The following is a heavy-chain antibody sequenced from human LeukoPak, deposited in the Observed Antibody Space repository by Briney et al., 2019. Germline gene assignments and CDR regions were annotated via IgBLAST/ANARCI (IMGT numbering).Heavy chain of an antibody. Sequence: EPSETLSLTCAVYGGSFSGYYWSWIRQPPGKGLEWIGEINHSGSTNYNPSLKSRVTISMDTSKNQFSLRLSSVTAADTAVYYCARCPPPGWFDPWGQGTLVTVSS. D-gene: IGHD5/OR15-5a*01. CDR2: INHSGST. CDR3: ARCPPPGWFDP. V-gene: IGHV4-34*01. J-gene: IGHJ5*02. CDR1: GGSFSGYY.